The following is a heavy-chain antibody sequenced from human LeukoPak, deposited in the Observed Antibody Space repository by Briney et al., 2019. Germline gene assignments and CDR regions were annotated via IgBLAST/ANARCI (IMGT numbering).Heavy chain of an antibody. Sequence: SETLSLTCTVSGGSISSYYWSWIRQPPGKGLEWIGYIYYSGSTSYNPSLKSRVTISVDRSKNQFSLKLSSVTAADTAVYYCASTYSSSWYYFDYWGQGTLVTVSS. J-gene: IGHJ4*02. CDR1: GGSISSYY. V-gene: IGHV4-59*12. CDR2: IYYSGST. CDR3: ASTYSSSWYYFDY. D-gene: IGHD6-13*01.